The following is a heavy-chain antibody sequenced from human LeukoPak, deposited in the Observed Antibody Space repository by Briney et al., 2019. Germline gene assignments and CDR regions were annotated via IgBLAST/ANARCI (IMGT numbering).Heavy chain of an antibody. V-gene: IGHV3-7*05. CDR3: ARHWWGSSGSYHFDY. J-gene: IGHJ4*02. CDR1: GFTFSRYS. D-gene: IGHD6-19*01. CDR2: IKQDGSEI. Sequence: GGSLRLSCAASGFTFSRYSMSWVRQAPGKGLEWVANIKQDGSEIYYVASVKGRFTISRDNAKNSLYLQMNSLRADDTAVYYCARHWWGSSGSYHFDYWGQGTLVTVSS.